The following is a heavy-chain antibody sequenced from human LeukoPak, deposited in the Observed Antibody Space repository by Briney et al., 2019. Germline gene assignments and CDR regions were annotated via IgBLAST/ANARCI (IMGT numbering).Heavy chain of an antibody. CDR1: GYTFTGYY. J-gene: IGHJ4*02. CDR2: INPNSGGT. Sequence: ASVKVSCKASGYTFTGYYMHWVRQAPGQGLEWMGLINPNSGGTNYAQKFQGRVTMTRDTSISTAYTELSRLRSDDTAVYYCARVPLGDFWSGYPSWGYWGQGTLVTVSS. D-gene: IGHD3-3*01. V-gene: IGHV1-2*02. CDR3: ARVPLGDFWSGYPSWGY.